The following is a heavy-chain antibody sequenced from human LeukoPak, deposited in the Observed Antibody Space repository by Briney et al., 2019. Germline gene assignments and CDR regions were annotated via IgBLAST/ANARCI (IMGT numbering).Heavy chain of an antibody. CDR3: ARDRRRITFGGVIYGMDV. J-gene: IGHJ6*02. CDR1: GYTFTGYY. D-gene: IGHD3-16*01. CDR2: INPNSGGT. Sequence: ASVKVSCKASGYTFTGYYMHWVRQAPGQGLEWMGRINPNSGGTNYAQKFQGRVTMTRDTSISTAYMELSRLRSDDTAVYYCARDRRRITFGGVIYGMDVWGQGTTVTVSS. V-gene: IGHV1-2*06.